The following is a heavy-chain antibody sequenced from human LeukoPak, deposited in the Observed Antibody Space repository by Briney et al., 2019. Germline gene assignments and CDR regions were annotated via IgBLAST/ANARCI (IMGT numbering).Heavy chain of an antibody. J-gene: IGHJ3*02. Sequence: PGGSLRLSCAASGFTFSSYAMSWVRQAPGKGLEWVSAISGSGGSTYYADSVKGRFTISRDNSKNTLYLQMNSLRAEDTAVYYCAPRGDCSSTSCYGNFFDAFDIWGQGTMVTVSS. CDR3: APRGDCSSTSCYGNFFDAFDI. CDR1: GFTFSSYA. CDR2: ISGSGGST. D-gene: IGHD2-2*01. V-gene: IGHV3-23*01.